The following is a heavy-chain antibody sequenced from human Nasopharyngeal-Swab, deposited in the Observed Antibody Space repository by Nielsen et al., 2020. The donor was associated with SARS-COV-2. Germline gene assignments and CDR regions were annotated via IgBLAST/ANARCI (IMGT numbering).Heavy chain of an antibody. CDR3: ARASSGSYWSAFDI. CDR1: GFTFSSYA. J-gene: IGHJ3*02. D-gene: IGHD1-26*01. CDR2: ISYDGSNK. V-gene: IGHV3-30-3*01. Sequence: GGSLRLSCAASGFTFSSYAMHWVRQAPGKGLEWVAVISYDGSNKYYADSVKGRFTISRDNSKNTLYLQMNSLRAEDTAVYYCARASSGSYWSAFDIWGQGTMVT.